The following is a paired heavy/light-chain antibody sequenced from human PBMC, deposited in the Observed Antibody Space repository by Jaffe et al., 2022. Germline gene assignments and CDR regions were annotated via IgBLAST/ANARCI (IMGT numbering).Heavy chain of an antibody. D-gene: IGHD2-15*01. V-gene: IGHV4-59*02. CDR3: ARGTRDVWGGSCCLQ. Sequence: QVQLQESGPGLVKPSETLSLVCSVSGGSVSLHYWHWIRQPPGKGLEWIGDINGIGVINYNPSLKSRVTISRDTSKNKFSLRLSSVTAADTAVYYCARGTRDVWGGSCCLQWGQGTLVTVSS. CDR2: INGIGVI. J-gene: IGHJ4*02. CDR1: GGSVSLHY.
Light chain of an antibody. CDR1: QSLLQSNGHNY. CDR2: LGS. V-gene: IGKV2-28*01. CDR3: MQTLQTPLT. Sequence: DIVMTQSPLSLPVTPGEPASISCRSNQSLLQSNGHNYLDWYLQKPGQSPQLLIYLGSTRASGVSDNLSGSGSDTDFTLKISRVEAEDVGVYYCMQTLQTPLTFGGGTKVQIK. J-gene: IGKJ4*01.